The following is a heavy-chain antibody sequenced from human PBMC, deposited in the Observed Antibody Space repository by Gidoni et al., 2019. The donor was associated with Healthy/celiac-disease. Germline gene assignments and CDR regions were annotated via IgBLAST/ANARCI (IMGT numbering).Heavy chain of an antibody. D-gene: IGHD6-13*01. J-gene: IGHJ6*02. CDR2: IIPIFGTA. CDR3: ARDEVYSSSWYKSYYYGMDV. V-gene: IGHV1-69*06. CDR1: RGTFSSHA. Sequence: QVQLVQSGAEVQKPGSSVKVSCKASRGTFSSHAISWVRQAPGQGLEWMGGIIPIFGTANYAQKFQGRVTITADKSTSTAYMELSSLRSEDTAMYYCARDEVYSSSWYKSYYYGMDVWGQGTTVTVSS.